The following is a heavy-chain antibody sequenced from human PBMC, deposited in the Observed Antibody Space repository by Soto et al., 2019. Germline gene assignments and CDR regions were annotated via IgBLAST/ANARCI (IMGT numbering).Heavy chain of an antibody. V-gene: IGHV3-48*03. D-gene: IGHD3-10*01. J-gene: IGHJ1*01. Sequence: EVQLVESGGGLVQPGGSLRLSCAASGFTFSSYEMNWVRQAPGKGLEWVSYISSSGSTIYYADSVKGRFTISRDNAKNSLYLQMNSLRAEDTAVYYCARDQNYYGSGSYPYFQHWGQGTLVTVSS. CDR1: GFTFSSYE. CDR3: ARDQNYYGSGSYPYFQH. CDR2: ISSSGSTI.